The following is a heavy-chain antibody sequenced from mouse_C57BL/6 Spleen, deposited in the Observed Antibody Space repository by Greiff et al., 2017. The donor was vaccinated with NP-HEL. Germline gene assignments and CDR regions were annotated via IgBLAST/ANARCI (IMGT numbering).Heavy chain of an antibody. CDR3: ARHDRIDDYEYAMDY. J-gene: IGHJ4*01. CDR1: GFTFSDYY. Sequence: EVKLVESGGGLVQPGGSLKLSCAASGFTFSDYYMYWVRQTPEKRLEWVAYISNGGGSTYYPDTVKGRFTISRDNAKNTLYLQMSRLKSEDTAMYYCARHDRIDDYEYAMDYWGQGTSVTVSS. D-gene: IGHD2-4*01. CDR2: ISNGGGST. V-gene: IGHV5-12*01.